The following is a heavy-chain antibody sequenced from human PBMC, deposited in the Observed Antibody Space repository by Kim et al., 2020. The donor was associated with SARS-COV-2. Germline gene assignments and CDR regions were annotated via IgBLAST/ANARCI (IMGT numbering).Heavy chain of an antibody. D-gene: IGHD3-22*01. V-gene: IGHV3-30*02. Sequence: GRFTISRDNSKNTLYLQMNSLRAEDTAVYYCAKGSSYYYDSRGYLGGFDYWGQGTLVTVSS. CDR3: AKGSSYYYDSRGYLGGFDY. J-gene: IGHJ4*02.